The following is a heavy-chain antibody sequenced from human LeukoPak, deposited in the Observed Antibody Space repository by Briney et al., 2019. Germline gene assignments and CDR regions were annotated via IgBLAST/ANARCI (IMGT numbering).Heavy chain of an antibody. J-gene: IGHJ3*02. CDR2: IRLDGSDK. Sequence: GGSLRLSCTASGFPFSGYGMRWVRQAPGKGLEWVAYIRLDGSDKHYADSVKGRFTISRDNSKNTLYLQMNSLRAEDTAVYYCARGEESIQAFDIWGQGTMVTVSS. V-gene: IGHV3-30*02. D-gene: IGHD6-6*01. CDR3: ARGEESIQAFDI. CDR1: GFPFSGYG.